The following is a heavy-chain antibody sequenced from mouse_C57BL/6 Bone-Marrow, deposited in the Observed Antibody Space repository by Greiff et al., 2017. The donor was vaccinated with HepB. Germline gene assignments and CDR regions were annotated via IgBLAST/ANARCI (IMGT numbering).Heavy chain of an antibody. V-gene: IGHV5-4*01. D-gene: IGHD2-3*01. CDR3: ARDGYYRY. CDR2: ISDGGSYT. CDR1: GFTFSSYA. Sequence: EVQRVESGGGLVKPGGSLKLSCAASGFTFSSYAMSWVRQTPEKRLEWVATISDGGSYTYYPDNVKGRFTISRDNAKNNLYLQMSHLKSEDTAMYYCARDGYYRYWGQGTTLTVSS. J-gene: IGHJ2*01.